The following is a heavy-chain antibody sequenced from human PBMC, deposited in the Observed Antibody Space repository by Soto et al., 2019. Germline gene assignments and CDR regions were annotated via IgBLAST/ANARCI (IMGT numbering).Heavy chain of an antibody. CDR2: IYYSGST. J-gene: IGHJ4*02. CDR3: ARVGLIAVAGFDY. Sequence: SETLSLTCTVSGGSISSYYWSWIRQPPGKGLEWIGYIYYSGSTNYNPSLKSRVTISVDTSKNQFSLKLSSVTAADTAVYYCARVGLIAVAGFDYWGQGALVTVSS. D-gene: IGHD6-19*01. CDR1: GGSISSYY. V-gene: IGHV4-59*01.